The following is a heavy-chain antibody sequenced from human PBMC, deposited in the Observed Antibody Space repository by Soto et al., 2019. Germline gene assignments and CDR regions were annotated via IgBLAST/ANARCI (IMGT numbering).Heavy chain of an antibody. CDR3: ARWGVVVPSRASDI. D-gene: IGHD2-2*01. CDR2: INAGNGNT. V-gene: IGHV1-3*01. J-gene: IGHJ3*02. Sequence: ASVKVSCKASGYTFTSYAMHWVRQAPGQRLEWMGWINAGNGNTKYSQKFQGRVTITRDTSAGTAYMELSSLRSEDTAVYYCARWGVVVPSRASDIWGQGTMVTVSS. CDR1: GYTFTSYA.